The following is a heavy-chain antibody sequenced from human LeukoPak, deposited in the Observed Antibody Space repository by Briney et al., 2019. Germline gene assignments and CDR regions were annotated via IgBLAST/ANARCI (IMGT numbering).Heavy chain of an antibody. J-gene: IGHJ4*02. CDR1: GGSFSGYY. Sequence: SETLSLTCAVYGGSFSGYYWSWIRQPPGKGLEWIGEINHSGSTSYNPSLKSRVTISVDTSKNQFSLKLSSVTAADTAVYYCARALHDYGVSWGQGTLVTVSS. CDR2: INHSGST. CDR3: ARALHDYGVS. V-gene: IGHV4-34*01. D-gene: IGHD4-17*01.